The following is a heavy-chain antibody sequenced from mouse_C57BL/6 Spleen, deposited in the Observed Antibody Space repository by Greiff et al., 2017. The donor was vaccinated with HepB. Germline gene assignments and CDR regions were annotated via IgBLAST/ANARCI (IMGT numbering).Heavy chain of an antibody. Sequence: VQLQQSGAELVRPGSSVKLSCKASGYTFTSYWMHWVKQRPIQGLEWIGNIDPSDSETHYNQKFKDKATLTVDKSSSTAYMQLSSLTSEDSAVYYCAREGTTVVKGYFDVWGTGTTVTVSS. V-gene: IGHV1-52*01. CDR3: AREGTTVVKGYFDV. D-gene: IGHD1-1*01. J-gene: IGHJ1*03. CDR1: GYTFTSYW. CDR2: IDPSDSET.